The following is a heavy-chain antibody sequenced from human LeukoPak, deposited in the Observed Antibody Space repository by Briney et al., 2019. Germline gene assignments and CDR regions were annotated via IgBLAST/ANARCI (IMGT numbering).Heavy chain of an antibody. J-gene: IGHJ4*02. V-gene: IGHV1-2*02. D-gene: IGHD2-2*01. CDR1: GYTFTGYL. CDR3: ARDSCSSTSCLSIDDY. Sequence: ASVKVSCKASGYTFTGYLMHWVRQAPGQGLEWIGWINPNIGATKYAQKFQGRVTMTRDTSISTVYMELGRLRSDDTAVYYCARDSCSSTSCLSIDDYWGQGTLVTVSS. CDR2: INPNIGAT.